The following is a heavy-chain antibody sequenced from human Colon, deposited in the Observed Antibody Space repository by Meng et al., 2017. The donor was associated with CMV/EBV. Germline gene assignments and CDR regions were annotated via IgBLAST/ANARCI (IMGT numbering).Heavy chain of an antibody. V-gene: IGHV3-30*04. D-gene: IGHD3-10*01. CDR1: GFTFSSYA. Sequence: GESLKISCAASGFTFSSYAMHWVRQAPGKGLEWVAVISYDGSNKYYADSVKGRFTISRDNSKNTLYLQMSSLRSEDTAVYYCARGPGGEFDYWGQGTLVTVS. J-gene: IGHJ4*02. CDR2: ISYDGSNK. CDR3: ARGPGGEFDY.